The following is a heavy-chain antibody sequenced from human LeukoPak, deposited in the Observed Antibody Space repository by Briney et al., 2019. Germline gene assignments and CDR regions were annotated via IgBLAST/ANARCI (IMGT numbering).Heavy chain of an antibody. D-gene: IGHD3-3*01. V-gene: IGHV1-46*01. J-gene: IGHJ4*02. Sequence: GASVKVSCKASGYTFTSYYMHWVRQAPGQGLEWMGIINPSGGSTIYAQKFQGRVTMTEDTSTDTAYMELSSLRSEDTAVYYCATLPTRRLEWLLIPHYWGQGTLVTVSS. CDR3: ATLPTRRLEWLLIPHY. CDR1: GYTFTSYY. CDR2: INPSGGST.